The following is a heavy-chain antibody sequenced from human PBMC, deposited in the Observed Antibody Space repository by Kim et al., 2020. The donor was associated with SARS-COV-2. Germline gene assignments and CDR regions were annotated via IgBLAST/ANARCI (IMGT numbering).Heavy chain of an antibody. D-gene: IGHD3-22*01. CDR3: ARGDRSYYDSSYYFDY. CDR1: GGSFSGYY. V-gene: IGHV4-34*01. CDR2: INDSGST. Sequence: SETLSLTCAVSGGSFSGYYWSWIRQRQGKGLEWVGDINDSGSTNYNSSLKSRVTISVDTSKNQFSLKLSSVTAADTAVYYCARGDRSYYDSSYYFDYCGQGTLVTRSS. J-gene: IGHJ4*02.